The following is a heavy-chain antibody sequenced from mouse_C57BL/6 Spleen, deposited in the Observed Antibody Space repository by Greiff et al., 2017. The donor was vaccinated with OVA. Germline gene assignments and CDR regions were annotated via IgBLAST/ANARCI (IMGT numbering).Heavy chain of an antibody. Sequence: ESGPGLVKPSQSLSLTCSVTGYSITSGYYWNWIRQFPGNKLEWMGYISYDGSNNYNPSLKNRISITRDTSKNQFFLKLKSVTTEDTATYYCARDKYYYGSEGFAYWGQGTLVTVSA. J-gene: IGHJ3*01. D-gene: IGHD1-1*01. CDR1: GYSITSGYY. V-gene: IGHV3-6*01. CDR2: ISYDGSN. CDR3: ARDKYYYGSEGFAY.